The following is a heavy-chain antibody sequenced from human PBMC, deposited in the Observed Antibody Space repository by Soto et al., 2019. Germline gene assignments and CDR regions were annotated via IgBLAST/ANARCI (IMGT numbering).Heavy chain of an antibody. V-gene: IGHV4-59*01. Sequence: QVQLQESGPGLVKPSETLSLTCTVSGDSISSYSWTWIRQPPGKGLEWIGYILYSGITNYNPSLKSRVAIXLDTSKNPFSLRLNSVTAADTAVYYSARLIPTTGICDWFDPWGQGALVTVS. J-gene: IGHJ5*02. D-gene: IGHD1-1*01. CDR3: ARLIPTTGICDWFDP. CDR2: ILYSGIT. CDR1: GDSISSYS.